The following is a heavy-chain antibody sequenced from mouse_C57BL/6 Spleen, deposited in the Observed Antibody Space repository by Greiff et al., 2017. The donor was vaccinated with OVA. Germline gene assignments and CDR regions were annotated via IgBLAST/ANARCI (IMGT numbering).Heavy chain of an antibody. CDR3: ARHLNYYGVMDD. Sequence: VQLQESGPGLVAPSQSLSITCTVSGFSLTSYGVHWVRQPPGQGLEWLVVIWSDGSTTYNSALKSRLSMSKDKSKSQDFLKMNSLQTDDTAMYYCARHLNYYGVMDDWGQGTSVTVSS. CDR2: IWSDGST. J-gene: IGHJ4*01. D-gene: IGHD1-1*01. CDR1: GFSLTSYG. V-gene: IGHV2-6-1*01.